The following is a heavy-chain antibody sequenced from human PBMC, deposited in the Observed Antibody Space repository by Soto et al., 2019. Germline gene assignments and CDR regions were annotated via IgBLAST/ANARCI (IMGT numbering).Heavy chain of an antibody. CDR3: AKDGGGPPDYIHY. CDR2: ISWNSNNI. Sequence: EVQLVESGGGLIQPGHSLRLSCEATGFRFQDYAMHWVRQAPGEGLEWVSGISWNSNNIGYGDSVKGRFTISRDNVKNSLYLQMDSLRPEDTAFYYCAKDGGGPPDYIHYWGQGSLVTVSS. J-gene: IGHJ4*02. D-gene: IGHD3-16*01. V-gene: IGHV3-9*01. CDR1: GFRFQDYA.